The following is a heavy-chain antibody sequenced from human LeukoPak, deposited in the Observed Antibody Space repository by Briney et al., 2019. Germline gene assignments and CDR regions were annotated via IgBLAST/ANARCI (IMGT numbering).Heavy chain of an antibody. CDR2: ISSSSTYI. D-gene: IGHD5-18*01. CDR1: GFTFSTYS. V-gene: IGHV3-21*04. J-gene: IGHJ4*02. CDR3: ARAWTGYSYGDY. Sequence: GGSLRLSCAASGFTFSTYSMDWVRQAPGRGLEWVSSISSSSTYIYYADSVKGRFTISRDNAKNSLFLQMNSLRAEDTAVYYCARAWTGYSYGDYWGQGTLVTVSS.